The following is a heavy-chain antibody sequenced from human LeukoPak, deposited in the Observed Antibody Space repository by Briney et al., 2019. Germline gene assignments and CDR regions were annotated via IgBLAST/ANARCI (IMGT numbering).Heavy chain of an antibody. J-gene: IGHJ5*02. CDR2: INPKTGVT. V-gene: IGHV1-2*02. CDR1: VYTFTGYF. CDR3: ARHMTTANNWFDP. Sequence: ASVKVSCKASVYTFTGYFMHCVPQAPGQGLEWMGWINPKTGVTNYEQKFQGSVIMTRDTSISTVYMEVTRLTSDDTAVYYCARHMTTANNWFDPWGQGTLVTVSS. D-gene: IGHD1-1*01.